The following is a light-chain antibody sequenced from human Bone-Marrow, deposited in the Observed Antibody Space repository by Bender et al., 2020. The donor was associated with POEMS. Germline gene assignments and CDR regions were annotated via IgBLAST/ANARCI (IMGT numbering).Light chain of an antibody. CDR1: SSDVGGFDY. J-gene: IGLJ2*01. V-gene: IGLV2-8*01. CDR2: EVN. CDR3: LSYAGNKIFV. Sequence: QSALTQPASVSGSPGQSITMSCTGTSSDVGGFDYVSWYQQHPGKAPKLIIYEVNRRPSGVPDRFSGSKSGNTASLTVSGLRPEDEADFYCLSYAGNKIFVFGGGTKLTVI.